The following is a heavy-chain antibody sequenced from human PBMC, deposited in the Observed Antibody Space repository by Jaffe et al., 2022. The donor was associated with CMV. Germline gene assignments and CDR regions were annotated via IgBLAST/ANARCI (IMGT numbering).Heavy chain of an antibody. CDR2: IGGDETTT. J-gene: IGHJ3*02. CDR1: GFTFKRDW. D-gene: IGHD3-9*01. V-gene: IGHV3-74*01. Sequence: EVQLVESGGGIVQPGGSLRLSCAASGFTFKRDWIHWVRQAPGTGLVWVSRIGGDETTTQYADSVRGRFTISRDNAKNTVYMQMNSLRAEDTAIYYCASQDTLTSYFGFEMWGRGTMVVVSS. CDR3: ASQDTLTSYFGFEM.